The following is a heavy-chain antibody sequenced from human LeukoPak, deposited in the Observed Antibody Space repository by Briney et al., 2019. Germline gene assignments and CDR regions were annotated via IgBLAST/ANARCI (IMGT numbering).Heavy chain of an antibody. D-gene: IGHD3-3*01. V-gene: IGHV1-69*05. CDR3: ARPLDFWSAQPHDAFDI. J-gene: IGHJ3*02. Sequence: GASVKVSCKASGGTFSSYAISWVRQAPGQGLEWMGGIIPIFGTANYAQKFQGRVTITTDESTSTAYMELSSLRSEDTAVYYCARPLDFWSAQPHDAFDIWGQGTMVTVSS. CDR1: GGTFSSYA. CDR2: IIPIFGTA.